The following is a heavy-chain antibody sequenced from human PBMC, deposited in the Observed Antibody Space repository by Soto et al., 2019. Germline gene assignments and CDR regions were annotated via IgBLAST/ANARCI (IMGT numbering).Heavy chain of an antibody. V-gene: IGHV4-59*01. CDR2: IYYSGST. CDR3: ARRYGASFDY. D-gene: IGHD4-17*01. J-gene: IGHJ4*02. CDR1: GGSISSYY. Sequence: TSETLSLTCTVSGGSISSYYWSWIRQPPGKGLEWIGYIYYSGSTNYNPSLKSRVTISVDTSKNQFSQKLSSVTAADTAVYYCARRYGASFDYWGQGTLVTVSS.